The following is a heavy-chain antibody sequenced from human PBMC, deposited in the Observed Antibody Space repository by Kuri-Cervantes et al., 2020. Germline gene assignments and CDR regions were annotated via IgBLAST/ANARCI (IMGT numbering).Heavy chain of an antibody. CDR3: ARAPLTRRGIEDDDAFDI. CDR1: GFTFSSYG. D-gene: IGHD3-10*01. CDR2: IWYDGSNK. V-gene: IGHV3-33*08. J-gene: IGHJ3*02. Sequence: GESLKISCVASGFTFSSYGMHWVRQAPGKGLEWVAVIWYDGSNKYYADSVKGRFTISRDNSKNTLYLQMNSLRAEDTAVYYCARAPLTRRGIEDDDAFDIWGQGTMVTVSS.